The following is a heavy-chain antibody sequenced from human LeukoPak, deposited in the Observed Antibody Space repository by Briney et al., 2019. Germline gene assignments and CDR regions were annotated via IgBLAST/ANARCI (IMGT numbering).Heavy chain of an antibody. J-gene: IGHJ5*02. V-gene: IGHV2-5*02. CDR1: GFSLSTSGVG. D-gene: IGHD6-6*01. CDR2: IYWDDDK. CDR3: PLLGGGWYSSSSGGYREFDP. Sequence: SGPTLFNPPQPLTLTCTFSGFSLSTSGVGVGWIRQPPGKALEWLALIYWDDDKRYSPSLKSRLTITKDTSKNQVVLTMTNMDPVDTATYYCPLLGGGWYSSSSGGYREFDPWGQGTLVTVSS.